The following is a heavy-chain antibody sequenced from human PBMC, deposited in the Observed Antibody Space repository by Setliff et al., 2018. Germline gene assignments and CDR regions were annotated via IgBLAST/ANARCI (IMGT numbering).Heavy chain of an antibody. CDR1: GITFKNAW. V-gene: IGHV3-15*01. CDR2: IKSSREGATS. D-gene: IGHD4-4*01. CDR3: TTGPRDSRNYLNWFDP. Sequence: GGSLRLSCSVSGITFKNAWMTWVRQAPGKGREWVGRIKSSREGATSDYGAPAKGRFTISRDDSKNMIYLQMNNLKTEDTGFYYCTTGPRDSRNYLNWFDPWGQGTLVTVSS. J-gene: IGHJ5*02.